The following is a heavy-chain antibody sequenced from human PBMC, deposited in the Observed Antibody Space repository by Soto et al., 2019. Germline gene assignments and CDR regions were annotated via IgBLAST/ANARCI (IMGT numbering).Heavy chain of an antibody. V-gene: IGHV1-45*02. CDR3: AMTLYGGNSLFDY. CDR2: ITPFNGNT. Sequence: QMQLVQSGAEVKKTGSSVKVSCKASGYTFTYRYLHWVRQAPGQALEWMGWITPFNGNTNYAQKFQDRVTITRDRSMSTAYMELSSLRSEDTAMYYCAMTLYGGNSLFDYWGQGTLVTVSS. D-gene: IGHD4-17*01. J-gene: IGHJ4*02. CDR1: GYTFTYRY.